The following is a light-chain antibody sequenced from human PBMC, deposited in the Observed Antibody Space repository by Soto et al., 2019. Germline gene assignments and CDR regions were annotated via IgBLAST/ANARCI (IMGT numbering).Light chain of an antibody. J-gene: IGKJ3*01. CDR2: DAS. CDR1: QSVSSY. Sequence: EIVLTQSPATLSLSPGERATLSCRASQSVSSYLAWYQQKPGQAPRLLIYDASNRATGIPARFTGSGSGTDFTLTISSLEPEDIAVSYCQQCSIRPLFTFGPGTKVDVK. CDR3: QQCSIRPLFT. V-gene: IGKV3-11*01.